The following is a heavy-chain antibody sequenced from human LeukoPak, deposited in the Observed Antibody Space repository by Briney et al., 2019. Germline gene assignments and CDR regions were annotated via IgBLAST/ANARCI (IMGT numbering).Heavy chain of an antibody. V-gene: IGHV3-74*01. Sequence: GGSLRLSCAASGFTFISVWMHWFRQAPGRGLVWISRISTDGAITGYADSVKGRFTISRDNAKNTLYLQMNSLRAEDTAVYYCARDRTTVTLFDYWGQGALVTVSS. CDR3: ARDRTTVTLFDY. D-gene: IGHD4-17*01. CDR2: ISTDGAIT. CDR1: GFTFISVW. J-gene: IGHJ4*02.